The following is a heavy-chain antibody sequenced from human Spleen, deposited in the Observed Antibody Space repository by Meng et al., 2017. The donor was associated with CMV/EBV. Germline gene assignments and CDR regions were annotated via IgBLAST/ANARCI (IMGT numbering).Heavy chain of an antibody. Sequence: GESLKISCAASGFTFSYYEMNWVRQAPGKGLEWISYISTSGDVVYYADSVKGRFTISRDNAKNSLYLQMKSLRAEDTAVYYCARDSRPFYGMDVWGQGTTVTVSS. V-gene: IGHV3-48*03. J-gene: IGHJ6*02. CDR1: GFTFSYYE. CDR2: ISTSGDVV. CDR3: ARDSRPFYGMDV. D-gene: IGHD6-25*01.